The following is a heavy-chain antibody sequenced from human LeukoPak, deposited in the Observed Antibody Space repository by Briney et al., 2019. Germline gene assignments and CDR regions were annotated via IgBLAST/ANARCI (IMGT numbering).Heavy chain of an antibody. D-gene: IGHD2-2*01. CDR2: ISSSSSYI. V-gene: IGHV3-21*01. CDR3: ARDLVVPAATTGEAYYYYGMDV. Sequence: GGSLRLSCAASGFTFSSYSMNWVRQAPGKGLEWVSSISSSSSYIYYADSVKGRFTISRDNAKNSLYLQMNSLRAEDTAVYYCARDLVVPAATTGEAYYYYGMDVWGKGTTATVSS. J-gene: IGHJ6*04. CDR1: GFTFSSYS.